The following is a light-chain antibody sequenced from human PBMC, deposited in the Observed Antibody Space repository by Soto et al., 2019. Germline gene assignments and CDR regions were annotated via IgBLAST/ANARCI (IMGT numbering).Light chain of an antibody. CDR3: HQYNNWLT. V-gene: IGKV3-15*01. CDR1: QSVSTN. Sequence: IGLTQSPVTLSLSQGARATLSCRASQSVSTNLAWYQQRPGQAPRLLIYGASARATGIPDRFSGSGAGTEFTLTISSLQSEDFAVYYCHQYNNWLTFGQGTRLEIK. J-gene: IGKJ5*01. CDR2: GAS.